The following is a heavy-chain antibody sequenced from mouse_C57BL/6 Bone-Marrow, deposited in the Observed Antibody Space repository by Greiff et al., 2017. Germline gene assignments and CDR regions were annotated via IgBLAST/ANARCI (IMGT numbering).Heavy chain of an antibody. Sequence: QVQLKQPGAELVKPGASVKLSCKASGYTFTSYWMQWVKQRPGQGLEWIGEIDPSDSYTNYNQKFKGKATLTVDTSSSTAYMQLSSLTSEDSAVYYCARGESYYFDYWGQGTTLTVSS. CDR3: ARGESYYFDY. CDR1: GYTFTSYW. V-gene: IGHV1-50*01. J-gene: IGHJ2*01. CDR2: IDPSDSYT.